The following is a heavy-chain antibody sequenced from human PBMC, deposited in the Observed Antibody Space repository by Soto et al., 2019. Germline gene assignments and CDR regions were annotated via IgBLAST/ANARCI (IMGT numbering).Heavy chain of an antibody. J-gene: IGHJ4*02. Sequence: QVQLQESGPGLVKPSETLSLTCRVSGGSISNHYWSWIRQPPGKGLEWIGYIYYNGNTNYNPSLKIRVTMSVDTSRNQISLKLTTVTAADTAAYYCTRANWYSEYWGQGTLVTVSS. CDR2: IYYNGNT. D-gene: IGHD7-27*01. V-gene: IGHV4-59*11. CDR1: GGSISNHY. CDR3: TRANWYSEY.